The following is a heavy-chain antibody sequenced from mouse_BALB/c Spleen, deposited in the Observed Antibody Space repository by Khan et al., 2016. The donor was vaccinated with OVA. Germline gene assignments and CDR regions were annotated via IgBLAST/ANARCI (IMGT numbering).Heavy chain of an antibody. J-gene: IGHJ2*01. V-gene: IGHV9-1*02. CDR3: VMFCGGY. CDR1: GYTFKDNF. D-gene: IGHD6-1*01. Sequence: QIQLVQSGPELQKPGETVKFSCKASGYTFKDNFMNWVKQSPGEGLKWMGWMDTYTGEPTYADYFKGRFAFSLETSASNAFSQISSLKNDDKATYFCVMFCGGYWGQGTTLTVSS. CDR2: MDTYTGEP.